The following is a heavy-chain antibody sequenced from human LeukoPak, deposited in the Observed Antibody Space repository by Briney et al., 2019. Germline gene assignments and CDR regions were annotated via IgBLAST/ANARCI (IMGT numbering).Heavy chain of an antibody. Sequence: SETLSLTSPVSGGAISSYYWSWIWPPPGKGLEWIGYIYYSGSTNYNPSLKSRVTISVDTSKNQFSLKLSSVTAADTTVYYCARHPGPGSGKEDCDYWGEGTLVSASS. CDR1: GGAISSYY. J-gene: IGHJ4*02. CDR3: ARHPGPGSGKEDCDY. V-gene: IGHV4-59*08. D-gene: IGHD3-10*01. CDR2: IYYSGST.